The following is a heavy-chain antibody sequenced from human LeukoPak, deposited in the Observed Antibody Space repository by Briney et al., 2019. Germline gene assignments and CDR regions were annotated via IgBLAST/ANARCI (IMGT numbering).Heavy chain of an antibody. D-gene: IGHD3-10*01. CDR1: GGSFSGYY. CDR2: INHSGST. V-gene: IGHV4-34*01. Sequence: SETLSLTCAVYGGSFSGYYWSWIRHPPGKGLEWIGEINHSGSTNYNPTLKSRVTISVDTSKNQFSLKLSSVTAADTAVYYCARPYLPYGSGSYSYWGQGTLVTVSS. J-gene: IGHJ4*02. CDR3: ARPYLPYGSGSYSY.